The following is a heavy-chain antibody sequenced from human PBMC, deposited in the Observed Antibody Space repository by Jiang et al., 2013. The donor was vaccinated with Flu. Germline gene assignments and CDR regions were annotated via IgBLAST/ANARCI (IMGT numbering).Heavy chain of an antibody. D-gene: IGHD3-10*01. CDR3: ARAEHYYGSGTDY. CDR2: IWYDGSNK. J-gene: IGHJ4*02. Sequence: SGGGVVQPGRSLRLSCAASGFTFSSYGMHWVRQAPGKGLEWVAVIWYDGSNKYYADSVKGRFTISRDNSKNTLYLQMNSLRAEDTAVYYCARAEHYYGSGTDYWGQGTLVTVSS. V-gene: IGHV3-33*08. CDR1: GFTFSSYG.